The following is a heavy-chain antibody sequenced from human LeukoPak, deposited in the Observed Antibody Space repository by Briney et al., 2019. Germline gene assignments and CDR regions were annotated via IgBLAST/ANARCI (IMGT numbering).Heavy chain of an antibody. Sequence: GASVKVSCKASGYTFTGYYMHWVRQAPGQGLEWMGWINPNSGGTNYAQKFQGRVTMTRDTSISTAYMELSRLRSDDTAVYYCARVAFSGSYWGAFDYWGLGTLVTVSS. D-gene: IGHD1-26*01. J-gene: IGHJ4*02. CDR1: GYTFTGYY. CDR3: ARVAFSGSYWGAFDY. V-gene: IGHV1-2*02. CDR2: INPNSGGT.